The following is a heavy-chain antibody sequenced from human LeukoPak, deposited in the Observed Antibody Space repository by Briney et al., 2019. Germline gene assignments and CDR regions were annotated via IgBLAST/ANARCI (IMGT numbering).Heavy chain of an antibody. V-gene: IGHV1-18*01. J-gene: IGHJ3*02. D-gene: IGHD3-22*01. Sequence: ASVKVSCEASGYSFTSYGITWVRQAPGQGLEWMGWISGYSGNTNYAQKVKGRVTMTTETSTRTAYMELRSLRSDDTAVYYCARDRTYSYDSSGQDAFGIWGQGTIVTVSS. CDR2: ISGYSGNT. CDR3: ARDRTYSYDSSGQDAFGI. CDR1: GYSFTSYG.